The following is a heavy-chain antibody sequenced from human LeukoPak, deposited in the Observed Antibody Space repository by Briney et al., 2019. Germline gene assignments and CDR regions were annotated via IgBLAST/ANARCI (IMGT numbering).Heavy chain of an antibody. J-gene: IGHJ6*02. Sequence: GGSLRLSCAASGFTFSSYSMNWVRQAPGKGLEWVSSISSSSSYIYYADSVKGRFTISRDNAKNSLYLQMNSLRAEDTAVYYCATDIVVVPAGYYYGMDVWGQGTTVTVSS. CDR1: GFTFSSYS. CDR3: ATDIVVVPAGYYYGMDV. CDR2: ISSSSSYI. V-gene: IGHV3-21*01. D-gene: IGHD2-2*01.